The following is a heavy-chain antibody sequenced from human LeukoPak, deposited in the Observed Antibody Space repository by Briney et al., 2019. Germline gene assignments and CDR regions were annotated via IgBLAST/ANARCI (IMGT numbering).Heavy chain of an antibody. CDR1: GGTFSSYA. CDR3: ARDPSPARLYYFDY. J-gene: IGHJ4*02. D-gene: IGHD6-6*01. CDR2: IIPILGIA. V-gene: IGHV1-69*04. Sequence: SVKVSCKASGGTFSSYAISWVRQAPGQGLEWMGRIIPILGIANYAQKFQGRVTITADKSTSTAYMELSSLRSEDTAVYYCARDPSPARLYYFDYWGQGTLVTVSS.